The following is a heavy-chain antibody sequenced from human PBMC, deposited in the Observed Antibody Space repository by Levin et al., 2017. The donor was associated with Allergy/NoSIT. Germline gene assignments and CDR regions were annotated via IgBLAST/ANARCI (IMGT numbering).Heavy chain of an antibody. J-gene: IGHJ6*02. V-gene: IGHV3-23*01. CDR3: AKGLYSGYDYYYYAMDV. Sequence: QSGGSLRLSCAASGFTFSSYAMSWVRQAPGKGLEWVSGITGSGGNTYYADSVEGRLTIPRDNSKNTLYLQMNSLRAEDTAIYYCAKGLYSGYDYYYYAMDVWGQGTTVTVSS. CDR1: GFTFSSYA. CDR2: ITGSGGNT. D-gene: IGHD5-12*01.